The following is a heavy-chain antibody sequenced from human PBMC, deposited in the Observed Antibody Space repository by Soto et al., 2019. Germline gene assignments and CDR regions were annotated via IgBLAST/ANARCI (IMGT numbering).Heavy chain of an antibody. CDR2: IIPFLGIA. D-gene: IGHD3-10*01. J-gene: IGHJ4*02. Sequence: QVQLVQSGAEVKKPGSSVKVSCKASGGTFSSYTISWVRQAPGQGLEWMGRIIPFLGIASYAQKFQGRVTITADKSTSTAYMDLSSLRAEDTAGYYCARHSLGDSGYWCQGTLVTVSS. CDR3: ARHSLGDSGY. CDR1: GGTFSSYT. V-gene: IGHV1-69*02.